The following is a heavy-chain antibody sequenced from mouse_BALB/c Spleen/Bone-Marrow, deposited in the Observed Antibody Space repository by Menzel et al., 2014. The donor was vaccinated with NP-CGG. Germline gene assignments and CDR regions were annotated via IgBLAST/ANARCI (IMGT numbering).Heavy chain of an antibody. V-gene: IGHV1-7*01. CDR3: ASTTVVDY. CDR2: INPSTGYT. CDR1: GYTFTSYW. D-gene: IGHD1-1*01. J-gene: IGHJ2*01. Sequence: VHLVESGAELAKPGASVKMSCKASGYTFTSYWMHWVKQRPGQGLEWIGYINPSTGYTEYNQKFKDKATLTANKSSSTAYMQLSSLTSEDSAVYYCASTTVVDYWGQGTTLTVSS.